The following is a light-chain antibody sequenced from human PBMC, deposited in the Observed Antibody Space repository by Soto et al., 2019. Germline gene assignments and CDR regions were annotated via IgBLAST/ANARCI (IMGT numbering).Light chain of an antibody. CDR1: SSNIGSNT. V-gene: IGLV1-44*01. J-gene: IGLJ2*01. CDR3: TAWDDSLPGPV. Sequence: QLVLTQPPSASGTPGQRVTISCSGSSSNIGSNTITWYQQVPGTAPKLLIYKDYRRPSGVPDRISGSKSGTSASLAISGLQSEDEADYYCTAWDDSLPGPVFGGGTQLTVL. CDR2: KDY.